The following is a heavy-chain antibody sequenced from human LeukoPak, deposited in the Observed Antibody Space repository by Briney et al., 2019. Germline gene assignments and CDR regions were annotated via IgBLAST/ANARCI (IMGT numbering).Heavy chain of an antibody. CDR2: IYYSGST. V-gene: IGHV4-59*08. CDR1: GGSISSYY. Sequence: SETLSLTCTVSGGSISSYYWSWIRKPPGKGLEWIGYIYYSGSTNYNPSLKSRVTISVDTSKNQFSLKLSSVTAAATAVYYCARGVSYYDSSGYYNEYFQHWGQGTLVTVSS. CDR3: ARGVSYYDSSGYYNEYFQH. J-gene: IGHJ1*01. D-gene: IGHD3-22*01.